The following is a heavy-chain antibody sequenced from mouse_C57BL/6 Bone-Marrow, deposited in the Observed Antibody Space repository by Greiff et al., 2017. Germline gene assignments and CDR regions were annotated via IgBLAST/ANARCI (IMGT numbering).Heavy chain of an antibody. V-gene: IGHV1-20*01. CDR2: INPYNGDT. CDR1: GYSFTGYF. Sequence: VQLQQSGPELVKPGDSVKISCKASGYSFTGYFMNWVMQSHGKSLEWIGRINPYNGDTFYNQKFKGKATLTVDKSSSTAHMELRSLTSEDSAVYYCARLLTTVPYLYFDVWGTGTTVTVSS. CDR3: ARLLTTVPYLYFDV. J-gene: IGHJ1*03. D-gene: IGHD1-1*01.